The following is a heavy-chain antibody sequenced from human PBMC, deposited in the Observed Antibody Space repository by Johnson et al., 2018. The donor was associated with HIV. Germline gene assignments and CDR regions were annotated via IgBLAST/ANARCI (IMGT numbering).Heavy chain of an antibody. Sequence: EVQLVESGGGVVQPGRSLRLSCAASGFTFSSYDMHWVRQATGKGLEWVSAIGTAGDTYYPGSVKGRFTISRDNAKNSLYLQMNSRRAEDTAVYDCARAWGYNLWSDQPVPAFDIWGQGTMVTVSS. CDR3: ARAWGYNLWSDQPVPAFDI. D-gene: IGHD3-3*01. CDR2: IGTAGDT. V-gene: IGHV3-13*01. CDR1: GFTFSSYD. J-gene: IGHJ3*02.